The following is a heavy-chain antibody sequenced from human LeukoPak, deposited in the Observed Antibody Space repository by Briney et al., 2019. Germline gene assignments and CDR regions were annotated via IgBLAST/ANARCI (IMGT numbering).Heavy chain of an antibody. D-gene: IGHD2-2*02. CDR1: VGSISSGNW. V-gene: IGHV4-4*02. Sequence: PSGTLSLTCAVSVGSISSGNWWSWVRQSPGKGLEWIGEIYHNGTPNYNPSPKSRVTISADKFKNHFSLKLTSVTAADTAVYYCATAPILRGEGGEHYKYGMDVWGQGTTVTVSS. J-gene: IGHJ6*02. CDR2: IYHNGTP. CDR3: ATAPILRGEGGEHYKYGMDV.